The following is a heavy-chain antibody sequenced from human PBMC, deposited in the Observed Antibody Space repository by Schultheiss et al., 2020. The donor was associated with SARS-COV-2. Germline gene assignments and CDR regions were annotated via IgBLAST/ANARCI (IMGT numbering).Heavy chain of an antibody. D-gene: IGHD2-2*01. CDR2: IYYSGGT. CDR3: ARELKVPAAPGYYYYYMDV. J-gene: IGHJ6*03. Sequence: SQTLSLTCTVSGGSISSYYWSWIRQPPGKGLEWIGYIYYSGGTNYNPSLKSRVTISVDTSKNQFSLKLSSVTAADTAVYYCARELKVPAAPGYYYYYMDVWGKGTTVTVSS. V-gene: IGHV4-59*01. CDR1: GGSISSYY.